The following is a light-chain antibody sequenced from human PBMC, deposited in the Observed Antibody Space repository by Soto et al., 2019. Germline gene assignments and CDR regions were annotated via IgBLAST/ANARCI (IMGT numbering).Light chain of an antibody. J-gene: IGKJ1*01. CDR1: QTILTY. Sequence: DIHMTQSPSSLSASVGYTFTITCRASQTILTYLNWYQQKPGKAPKLLIYAASSLQSGVPSRFSGGGSATDFTLTISSLQPEDFETCYCQQSFGNTWTFGRGTKVDIK. CDR3: QQSFGNTWT. CDR2: AAS. V-gene: IGKV1-39*01.